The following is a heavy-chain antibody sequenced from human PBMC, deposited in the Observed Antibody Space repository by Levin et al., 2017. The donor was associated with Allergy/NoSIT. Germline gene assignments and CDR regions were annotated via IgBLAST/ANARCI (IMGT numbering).Heavy chain of an antibody. J-gene: IGHJ4*02. Sequence: SETLSLTCIVSGGSISSSGYYWAWIRQPPGEGLEWIASIYYSGSTYYNPSLKSRVTISVDTSKNQFSLKVSSVTAADTAVYYCARDHAPNSYGYGYWGQGTLVTVSS. CDR1: GGSISSSGYY. V-gene: IGHV4-39*07. CDR2: IYYSGST. D-gene: IGHD5-18*01. CDR3: ARDHAPNSYGYGY.